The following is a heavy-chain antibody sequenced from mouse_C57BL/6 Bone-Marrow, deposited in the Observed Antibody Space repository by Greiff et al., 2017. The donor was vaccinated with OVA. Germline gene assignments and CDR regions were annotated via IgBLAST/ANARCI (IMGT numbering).Heavy chain of an antibody. CDR2: ISNGGGST. V-gene: IGHV5-12*01. J-gene: IGHJ2*01. CDR3: ARPNYYSSKVPYYFDY. D-gene: IGHD1-1*01. CDR1: GFTFSDYY. Sequence: DVKLVESGGGLVQPGGSLKLSCAASGFTFSDYYMYWVRQTPEKRLEWVAYISNGGGSTYYPATVQGRFTISRDNAKNTLYLQMSRLKSEDTAMYYCARPNYYSSKVPYYFDYWGQGTTLTVSS.